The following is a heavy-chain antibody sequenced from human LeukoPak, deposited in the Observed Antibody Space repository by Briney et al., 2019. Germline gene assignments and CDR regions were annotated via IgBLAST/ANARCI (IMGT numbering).Heavy chain of an antibody. CDR2: ISSNGGST. D-gene: IGHD2-21*02. CDR1: GFIFSSYA. V-gene: IGHV3-64D*06. Sequence: GGSLRLSCSASGFIFSSYAMHWVRQAPGKGLEYVSAISSNGGSTYYADSVKGRFTISRDNPKNTLYLQMSSLRAEDTAVYFCVKDLAFCGGDCYWSSDYFDYWGQGTLVTVSS. CDR3: VKDLAFCGGDCYWSSDYFDY. J-gene: IGHJ4*02.